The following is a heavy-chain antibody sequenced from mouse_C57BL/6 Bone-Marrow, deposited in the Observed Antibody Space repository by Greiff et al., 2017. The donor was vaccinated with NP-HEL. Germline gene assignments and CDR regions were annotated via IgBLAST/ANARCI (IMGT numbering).Heavy chain of an antibody. J-gene: IGHJ1*03. V-gene: IGHV5-9-1*02. CDR2: ISSGGDYI. Sequence: EVMLVESGEGLVKPGGSLKLSCAASGFTFSSYAMSWVRQTPEKRLEWVAYISSGGDYIYYADTVKGRFTISRDNARNTLYLQMSSLKSEDTAMYYWTSLYYYGSTSYWYVDVWGTGTTVTVSS. CDR3: TSLYYYGSTSYWYVDV. D-gene: IGHD1-1*01. CDR1: GFTFSSYA.